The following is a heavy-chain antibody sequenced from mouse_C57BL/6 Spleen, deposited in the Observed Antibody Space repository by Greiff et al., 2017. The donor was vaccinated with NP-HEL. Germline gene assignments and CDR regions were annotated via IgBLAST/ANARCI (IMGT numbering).Heavy chain of an antibody. CDR2: IDPSDSYT. Sequence: VQLQQPGAELVRPGTSVKLSCKASGYTFTSYWMHWVKQRPGQGLEWIGVIDPSDSYTNYNQKFKGKATLTVATSSSTSYMQLSSLTSEDSAVYYCARPDYGSSYDYFDYWGQGTTLTVSS. V-gene: IGHV1-59*01. CDR3: ARPDYGSSYDYFDY. J-gene: IGHJ2*01. D-gene: IGHD1-1*01. CDR1: GYTFTSYW.